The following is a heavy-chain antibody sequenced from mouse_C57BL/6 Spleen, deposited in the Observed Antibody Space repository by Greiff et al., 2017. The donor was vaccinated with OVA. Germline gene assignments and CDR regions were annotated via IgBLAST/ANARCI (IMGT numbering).Heavy chain of an antibody. J-gene: IGHJ1*03. CDR3: ARYYDYDGGYFEV. CDR1: GYTFTSYW. D-gene: IGHD2-4*01. CDR2: IDPSDSYT. V-gene: IGHV1-69*01. Sequence: VQLQQPGAELVMPGASVKLSCKASGYTFTSYWMHWVKQRPGQGLEWIGEIDPSDSYTNYTQKFKGKSTLTVDKSSSTAYMQLSSLTSEDSAVYYCARYYDYDGGYFEVWGTGTTVTVSS.